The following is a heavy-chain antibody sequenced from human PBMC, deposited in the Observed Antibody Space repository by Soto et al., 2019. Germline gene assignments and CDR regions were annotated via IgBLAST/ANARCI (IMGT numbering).Heavy chain of an antibody. Sequence: EVQLLESGGGFIQPGGSLRLSCSASGFSITDYAVSWVRQAPGKGLEWVSSISDSGAKTFYADSVKGRFTISRDTSKNTVYLQLKSLRVEDTALYYCAKDGSRKADYWCQGTLVTVSS. J-gene: IGHJ4*02. D-gene: IGHD6-13*01. CDR2: ISDSGAKT. CDR1: GFSITDYA. V-gene: IGHV3-23*01. CDR3: AKDGSRKADY.